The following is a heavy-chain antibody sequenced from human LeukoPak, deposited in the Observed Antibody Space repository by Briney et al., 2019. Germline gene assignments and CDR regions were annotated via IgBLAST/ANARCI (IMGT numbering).Heavy chain of an antibody. CDR3: ARGSDSSGYYPDAFDI. V-gene: IGHV7-4-1*02. CDR1: GYTFTSYA. Sequence: ASVKVSCKAFGYTFTSYAMNWVRQAPGQGLEWMGWINTNTGNPTYAQGFTGRFVFSLDTSVSTAYLQISSLKAEDTAVYYCARGSDSSGYYPDAFDIWGQGTMVTVSS. CDR2: INTNTGNP. J-gene: IGHJ3*02. D-gene: IGHD3-22*01.